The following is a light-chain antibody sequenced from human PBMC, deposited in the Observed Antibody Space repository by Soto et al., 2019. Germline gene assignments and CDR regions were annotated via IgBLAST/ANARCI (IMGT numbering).Light chain of an antibody. CDR1: QSISRY. V-gene: IGKV1-39*01. CDR3: QQSYGTPIT. CDR2: VAS. Sequence: DIQMTHXPXSLXSXXXDIFTXXXRASQSISRYLNWYQQKPGKAPNLLIYVASSLQSEVPSRFSGSGSGTDFTLTITSLQPEDFATYYCQQSYGTPITFGQGTRLEIK. J-gene: IGKJ5*01.